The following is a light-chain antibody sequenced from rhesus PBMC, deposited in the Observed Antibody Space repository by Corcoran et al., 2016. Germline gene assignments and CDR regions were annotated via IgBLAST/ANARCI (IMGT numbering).Light chain of an antibody. CDR1: SSDLGGYNY. Sequence: QAAPTQPPSVSGSPGQSVTISCSGSSSDLGGYNYVSWYQKHPGKAPKLMINGVDKRPAGVSDRFSGSKSGNTASLTISGLQAEDEADYYCCSYTTSRNNVFGSGTKLTVL. J-gene: IGLJ6*01. CDR2: GVD. CDR3: CSYTTSRNNV. V-gene: IGLV2S7*01.